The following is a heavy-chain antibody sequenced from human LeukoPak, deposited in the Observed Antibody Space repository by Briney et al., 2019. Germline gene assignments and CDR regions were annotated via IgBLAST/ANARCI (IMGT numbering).Heavy chain of an antibody. CDR3: ARPFSPYCSGGSRYSAHAFDI. D-gene: IGHD2-15*01. V-gene: IGHV1-2*02. J-gene: IGHJ3*02. CDR2: INPNSGGT. CDR1: GYTFTGYY. Sequence: ASVKVSCKASGYTFTGYYMHWVRQAPGQGLEWMGWINPNSGGTNYAQKFQGRVTMTRDTSISTAYMELSRLRSDDTAVYYCARPFSPYCSGGSRYSAHAFDIWGQGTMVTVSS.